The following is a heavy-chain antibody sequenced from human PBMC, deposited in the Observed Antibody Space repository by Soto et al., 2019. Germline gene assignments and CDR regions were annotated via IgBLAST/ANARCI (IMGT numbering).Heavy chain of an antibody. Sequence: ASVKVSCKASGYTFTDYYIHWVRQAPGQGLEWMGWINPNSGGTIYAQKFQGRATMTRDTSISTAYMELSRLRSDDTAVYYCAKYSPTTVTTRYYGMDVWGQGTTVTVSS. CDR1: GYTFTDYY. CDR3: AKYSPTTVTTRYYGMDV. V-gene: IGHV1-2*02. J-gene: IGHJ6*02. CDR2: INPNSGGT. D-gene: IGHD4-17*01.